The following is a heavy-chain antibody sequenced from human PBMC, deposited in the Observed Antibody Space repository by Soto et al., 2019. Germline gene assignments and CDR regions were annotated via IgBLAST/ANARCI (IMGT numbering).Heavy chain of an antibody. CDR2: ISPYSGNT. CDR3: AMVDNYVTPTPQDV. V-gene: IGHV1-18*01. D-gene: IGHD3-16*01. J-gene: IGHJ6*02. Sequence: QVQLVQSGEEVRKPGSSVKVSCKASGYIFVNYGIAWVRQAPGQGLEGMGWISPYSGNTHYASKVQGRLTMTPDTSTSTAYRDLGSLTSEDTDVYYWAMVDNYVTPTPQDVWGQGTTVTVSS. CDR1: GYIFVNYG.